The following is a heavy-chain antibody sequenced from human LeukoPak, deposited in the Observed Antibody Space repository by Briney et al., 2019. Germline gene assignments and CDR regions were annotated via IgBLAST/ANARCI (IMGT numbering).Heavy chain of an antibody. J-gene: IGHJ4*02. V-gene: IGHV4-34*01. D-gene: IGHD3-10*01. CDR3: ARPRYGSGSLDS. CDR2: INHSGST. Sequence: SETLSLTCAVYGGFSTGHYWTWIRQPPGMGLEWIREINHSGSTTYNPSLNTRVTISVDTSKNQISLKLSSVTAANTAEYYCARPRYGSGSLDSWGQGTLVTVSS. CDR1: GGFSTGHY.